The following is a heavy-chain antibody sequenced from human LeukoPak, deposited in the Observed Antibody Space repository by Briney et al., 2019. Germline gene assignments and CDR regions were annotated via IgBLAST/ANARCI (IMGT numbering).Heavy chain of an antibody. CDR1: GSSLHDLP. J-gene: IGHJ4*02. CDR3: ATQGSDFWSGFDH. V-gene: IGHV1-24*01. D-gene: IGHD3-3*01. CDR2: FDPENAEI. Sequence: ASVTVSCKLSGSSLHDLPIQWVRQAGTKGLEWMAGFDPENAEIVYAQKFQGRVTMTEDTSTDTAYLELTSLTSDDTALYYCATQGSDFWSGFDHWGQGTQVTVSS.